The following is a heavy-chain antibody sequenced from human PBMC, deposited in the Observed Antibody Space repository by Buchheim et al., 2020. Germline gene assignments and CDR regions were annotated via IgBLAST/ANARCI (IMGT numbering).Heavy chain of an antibody. V-gene: IGHV1-46*01. Sequence: QVQLVQSGAEVKKPGASVKVSCKASGYTFTSYYMHWVRQAPGQGLEWMGIINPSGGSTSYAQKLQGRVTMTRDTYTSTVSMELSSLRSEDTAVYYCARVAYIGIGMNWFDPWGQGTL. D-gene: IGHD5-12*01. CDR1: GYTFTSYY. J-gene: IGHJ5*02. CDR2: INPSGGST. CDR3: ARVAYIGIGMNWFDP.